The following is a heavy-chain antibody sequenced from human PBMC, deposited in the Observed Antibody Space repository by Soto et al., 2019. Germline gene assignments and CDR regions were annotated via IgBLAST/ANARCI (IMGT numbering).Heavy chain of an antibody. Sequence: GGSLRLSCAASGFTFSSYSMNWVRQAPGKGLEWVSSISSSSSYIYYADSVKGRFTISRDNAKNSLYLQMNSLRAEDTAVYYCARRGGFGESPAEYYYYYYMDVWGKGTTVTVSS. V-gene: IGHV3-21*01. CDR1: GFTFSSYS. D-gene: IGHD3-10*01. J-gene: IGHJ6*03. CDR3: ARRGGFGESPAEYYYYYYMDV. CDR2: ISSSSSYI.